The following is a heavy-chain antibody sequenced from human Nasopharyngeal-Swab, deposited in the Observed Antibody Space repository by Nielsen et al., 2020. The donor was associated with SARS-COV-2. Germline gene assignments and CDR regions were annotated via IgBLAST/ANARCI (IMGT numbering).Heavy chain of an antibody. CDR1: GYSFTSYW. Sequence: KVSCKGSGYSFTSYWIAWVRQMPGKGLEWMGIIYPRDSDTRYSPSFQGQVPISADKSISTAYLQWSSLKASDTAMYYCVRPEGVATSFKYYFQYGMDVWGQGTMVTVPS. D-gene: IGHD5-12*01. V-gene: IGHV5-51*01. CDR2: IYPRDSDT. CDR3: VRPEGVATSFKYYFQYGMDV. J-gene: IGHJ6*02.